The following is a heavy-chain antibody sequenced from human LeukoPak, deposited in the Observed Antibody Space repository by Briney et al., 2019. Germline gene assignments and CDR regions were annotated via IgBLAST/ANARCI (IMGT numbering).Heavy chain of an antibody. CDR3: GRRYYDILTGYYTGAFDI. CDR1: GGSISSSSYY. D-gene: IGHD3-9*01. Sequence: SETLSLTCTVSGGSISSSSYYWGWIRQPPGKGLEWIGSIYYSGSTYYNPSLKSRVTISVDTSKNQFSLKLSSVTAADTAVYYCGRRYYDILTGYYTGAFDIWGQGTMVTVSS. J-gene: IGHJ3*02. V-gene: IGHV4-39*01. CDR2: IYYSGST.